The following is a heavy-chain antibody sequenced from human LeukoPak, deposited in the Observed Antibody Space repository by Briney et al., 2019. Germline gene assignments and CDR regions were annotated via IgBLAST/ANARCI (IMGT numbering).Heavy chain of an antibody. Sequence: GGSLILSCVASGFTFSSYWMHWVRQAPGKGLVWVSRSSSDGSSTVYADSVEGRFTISRNNAKNTLYLQMNSLRAEDTAVYYCARDGDSTVDFDYWGQGTLVTVSS. D-gene: IGHD4-23*01. V-gene: IGHV3-74*01. CDR2: SSSDGSST. J-gene: IGHJ4*02. CDR1: GFTFSSYW. CDR3: ARDGDSTVDFDY.